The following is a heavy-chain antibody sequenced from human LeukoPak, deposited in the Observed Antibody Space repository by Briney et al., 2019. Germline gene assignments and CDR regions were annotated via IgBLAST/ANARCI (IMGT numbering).Heavy chain of an antibody. J-gene: IGHJ6*02. Sequence: GGSLRLSCAASGFTFSSYWMNWARQAPGKGLEWVASINHNGNVNYYVDSVKGRFTISRDNAKNSLYLQMNSLRAEDTAVYYCARESGLAAAGTGDYYYGMDVWGQGTTVTVSS. CDR3: ARESGLAAAGTGDYYYGMDV. CDR1: GFTFSSYW. D-gene: IGHD6-13*01. CDR2: INHNGNVN. V-gene: IGHV3-7*01.